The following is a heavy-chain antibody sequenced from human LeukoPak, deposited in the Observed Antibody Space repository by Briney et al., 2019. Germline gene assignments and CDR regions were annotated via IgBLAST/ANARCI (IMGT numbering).Heavy chain of an antibody. V-gene: IGHV4-4*07. Sequence: SETLSLTCTVSGGSISSYYWSWIRQPAGKGLEWIGRIYTSGSTKYNPSLKSRVTISVDTSKNQFSLNLTSVTAADTAVYYCARLTIFGVVNGMDVWGQGTTVTVSS. CDR1: GGSISSYY. CDR3: ARLTIFGVVNGMDV. CDR2: IYTSGST. D-gene: IGHD3-3*01. J-gene: IGHJ6*02.